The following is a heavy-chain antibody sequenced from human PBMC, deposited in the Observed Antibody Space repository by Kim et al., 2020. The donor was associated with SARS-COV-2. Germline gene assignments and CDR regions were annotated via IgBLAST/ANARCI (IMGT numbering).Heavy chain of an antibody. D-gene: IGHD2-21*01. CDR3: ARHELVGMEAY. Sequence: TNYSPSFQGHVTISADKSISTADLQWSSLKASDTAMYYCARHELVGMEAYWGQGTLVTVSS. CDR2: T. V-gene: IGHV5-10-1*01. J-gene: IGHJ4*02.